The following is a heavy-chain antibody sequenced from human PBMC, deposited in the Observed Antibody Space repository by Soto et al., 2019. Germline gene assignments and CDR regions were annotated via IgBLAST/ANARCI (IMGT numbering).Heavy chain of an antibody. CDR1: GFTFSSRW. CDR3: ATHDGPAGAGLVLGF. J-gene: IGHJ4*02. D-gene: IGHD1-26*01. Sequence: EVQLVESGGGLVQPGVSLRLSCEASGFTFSSRWMTWVRQGPGKGLEWVANIKQDENGKDYVDSVKGRFTISRDNAKNSLHLQMNSLSAEVTAVYYSATHDGPAGAGLVLGFWGQGTLVTVSS. CDR2: IKQDENGK. V-gene: IGHV3-7*02.